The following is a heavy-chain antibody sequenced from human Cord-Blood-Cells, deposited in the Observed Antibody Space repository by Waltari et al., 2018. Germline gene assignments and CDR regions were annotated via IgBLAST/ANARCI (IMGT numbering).Heavy chain of an antibody. CDR2: INAGNGNK. Sequence: QVQPVQSGAEVKKPGASVKVSCKASGYTFTSYAIHWVRQAPGQRLEWMGWINAGNGNKKYSQKFQGRVHITRDTSASTAYMELSSLRSEDTAVYCCARVRDSSGWYHYYGMDVWGQGTTVTVSS. V-gene: IGHV1-3*01. J-gene: IGHJ6*02. D-gene: IGHD6-19*01. CDR3: ARVRDSSGWYHYYGMDV. CDR1: GYTFTSYA.